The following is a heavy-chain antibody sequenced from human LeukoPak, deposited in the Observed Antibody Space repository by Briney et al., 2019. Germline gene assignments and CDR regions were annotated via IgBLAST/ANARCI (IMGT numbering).Heavy chain of an antibody. D-gene: IGHD3-10*01. V-gene: IGHV3-72*01. Sequence: GGSLRLSCAVSGFSFSDHYMDWVRQAPGKGLEWVGRSRNKANSYTTEYAASVKGRFTISRDDSKNSLYLRMNSLKTEDTAVYYCARSYYYDSAIYSDFDYWGQGTLVTVSS. J-gene: IGHJ4*02. CDR1: GFSFSDHY. CDR3: ARSYYYDSAIYSDFDY. CDR2: SRNKANSYTT.